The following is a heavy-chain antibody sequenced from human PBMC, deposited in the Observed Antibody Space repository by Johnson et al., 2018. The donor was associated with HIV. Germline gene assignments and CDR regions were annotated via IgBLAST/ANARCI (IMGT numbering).Heavy chain of an antibody. CDR2: ISGSGGST. CDR3: ARDANFWSGPDTFDI. V-gene: IGHV3-23*04. Sequence: VQLVESGGGLVQPGGSLRLSCAASGFTFSSYAMSWVRQAPGKGLEWVSDISGSGGSTYYAGPVKGRFTISRDNFKNTLYLQMNGLRAEDAAVYYCARDANFWSGPDTFDIWGRGTKVTVSS. D-gene: IGHD3-3*01. CDR1: GFTFSSYA. J-gene: IGHJ3*02.